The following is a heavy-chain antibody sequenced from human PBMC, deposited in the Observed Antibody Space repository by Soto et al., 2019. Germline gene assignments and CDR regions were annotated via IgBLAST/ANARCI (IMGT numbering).Heavy chain of an antibody. CDR1: GYTLTELS. Sequence: ASVKVSCKVSGYTLTELSMHWVRQAPGKGLEWMGGFDPEDGETIHAQKFQGRVTMTEDTSTDTAYMELSSLRSEDTAVYYCATLYNWNYYYGMDGWGQGTTVTVSS. CDR2: FDPEDGET. J-gene: IGHJ6*02. CDR3: ATLYNWNYYYGMDG. V-gene: IGHV1-24*01. D-gene: IGHD1-20*01.